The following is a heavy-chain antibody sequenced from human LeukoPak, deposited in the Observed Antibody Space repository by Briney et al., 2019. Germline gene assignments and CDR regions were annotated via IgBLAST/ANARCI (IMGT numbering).Heavy chain of an antibody. D-gene: IGHD6-19*01. CDR1: GFTFSSYW. CDR3: ARPYSSGWSGNGMGV. J-gene: IGHJ6*01. Sequence: GGSLRLSCAASGFTFSSYWMHWVRQAPGKGLVWVSRINSDGSSRSYADSVKGRFTISRDNAKSTLYLQMNSLRAEDTAVYYCARPYSSGWSGNGMGVWGQGTTVTVSS. V-gene: IGHV3-74*01. CDR2: INSDGSSR.